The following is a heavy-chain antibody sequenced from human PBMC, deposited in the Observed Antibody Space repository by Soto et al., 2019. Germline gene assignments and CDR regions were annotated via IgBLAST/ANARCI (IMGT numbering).Heavy chain of an antibody. CDR3: ARTDGYETCDY. V-gene: IGHV5-51*01. D-gene: IGHD5-18*01. CDR1: GYIFTNYW. CDR2: IYPRDSDT. J-gene: IGHJ4*02. Sequence: GESLKISCKASGYIFTNYWIGWVRQTPGKGLEWLGIIYPRDSDTRYSPAFQGQVTISADKSINTAYLHWSSLKASDTAMFYCARTDGYETCDYWGQGTLVTVSS.